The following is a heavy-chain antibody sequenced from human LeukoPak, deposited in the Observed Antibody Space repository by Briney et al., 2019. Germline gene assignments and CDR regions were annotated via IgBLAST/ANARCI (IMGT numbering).Heavy chain of an antibody. CDR2: IYSGGST. CDR1: GFTVSSDY. V-gene: IGHV3-53*05. CDR3: ARNWFDP. Sequence: GGSLRLSCAASGFTVSSDYMSWVRQAPGKGLEWVSVIYSGGSTYYADSVKGRFTISRDKSKNTVYLQMNSLRFEDTAIYCCARNWFDPWGQGTLVTVSS. J-gene: IGHJ5*02.